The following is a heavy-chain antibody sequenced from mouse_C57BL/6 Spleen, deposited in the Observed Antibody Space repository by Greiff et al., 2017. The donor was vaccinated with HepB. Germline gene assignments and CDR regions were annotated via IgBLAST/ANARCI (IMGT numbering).Heavy chain of an antibody. CDR3: AGDDYDDGRDY. V-gene: IGHV1-81*01. Sequence: VKLQESGAELARPGASVKLSCKASGYTFTSYGISWVKQRTGQGLEWIGEIYPRSGNTYYNEKFKGKATLTADKSSSAAYMELLSLTSDDSAVYFSAGDDYDDGRDYWGQVTTLTVSS. D-gene: IGHD2-4*01. CDR1: GYTFTSYG. J-gene: IGHJ2*01. CDR2: IYPRSGNT.